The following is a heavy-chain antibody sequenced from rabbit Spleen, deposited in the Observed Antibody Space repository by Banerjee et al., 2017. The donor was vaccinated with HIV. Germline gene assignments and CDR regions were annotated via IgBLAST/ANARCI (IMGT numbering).Heavy chain of an antibody. V-gene: IGHV1S45*01. CDR3: ARDLVGVIGWNFYL. CDR2: INTVTGKT. J-gene: IGHJ4*01. CDR1: GFSFSDKDV. D-gene: IGHD1-1*01. Sequence: QEQLEESGGDLVKPEGSLTLTCTASGFSFSDKDVMCWVRQAPGKGLEWIACINTVTGKTVYASWAKGRFTISRTSSTTVTLRMTSLTAADRATYFCARDLVGVIGWNFYLWGPGTLVTVS.